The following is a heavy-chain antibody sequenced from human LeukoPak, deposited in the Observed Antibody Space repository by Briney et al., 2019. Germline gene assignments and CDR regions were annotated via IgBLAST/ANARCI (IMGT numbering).Heavy chain of an antibody. CDR3: ARGGSGWLGEFWFDY. CDR2: IYTSGST. J-gene: IGHJ4*02. D-gene: IGHD6-19*01. CDR1: GGSISSYY. Sequence: KPSETLSLTCTVSGGSISSYYWSWIRQPAGKGLEWIGRIYTSGSTNYNPSLKSRVTMSVDMSKNQFSLKLSSVTAADTAVYYCARGGSGWLGEFWFDYWGQGTLVTVSS. V-gene: IGHV4-4*07.